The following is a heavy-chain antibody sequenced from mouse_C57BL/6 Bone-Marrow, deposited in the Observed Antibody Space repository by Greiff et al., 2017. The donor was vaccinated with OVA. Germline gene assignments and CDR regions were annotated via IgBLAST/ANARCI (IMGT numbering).Heavy chain of an antibody. V-gene: IGHV2-6*01. J-gene: IGHJ4*01. CDR3: ARSIYYYGSSYYPVYAMDY. Sequence: VNVVESGPGLVAPSQSLSITCTVSGFSLTSYGVDWVRQSPGTGLEWLGVIWGVGSTNYNSALKSRLSISKDNSKSQVFLKMNSLQTDDTAMYYCARSIYYYGSSYYPVYAMDYWGQGTSVTVSS. D-gene: IGHD1-1*01. CDR2: IWGVGST. CDR1: GFSLTSYG.